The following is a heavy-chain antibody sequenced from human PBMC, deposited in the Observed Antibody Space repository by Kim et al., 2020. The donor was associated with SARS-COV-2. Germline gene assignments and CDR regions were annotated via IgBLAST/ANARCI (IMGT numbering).Heavy chain of an antibody. V-gene: IGHV3-21*01. CDR1: GFTFSSYS. D-gene: IGHD3-3*01. J-gene: IGHJ6*02. CDR3: ARDRVLTIFGVAPPAYYGMDV. Sequence: GGSLRLSCAASGFTFSSYSMNWVRQAPGKGLEWVSSISSSSSSYIYYADSVKGRFTISRDNAKNSLYLQMNSLRAEDTAVYYCARDRVLTIFGVAPPAYYGMDVWGQGTTVTVSS. CDR2: ISSSSSSYI.